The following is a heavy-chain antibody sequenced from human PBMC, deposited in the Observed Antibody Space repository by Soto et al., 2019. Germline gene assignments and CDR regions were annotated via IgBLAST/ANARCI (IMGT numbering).Heavy chain of an antibody. CDR2: IYSDGST. J-gene: IGHJ6*02. V-gene: IGHV3-53*04. CDR3: ARDPYYDSSGYLASNGMDV. Sequence: GGSLSLSGAACACTVDSNYGSCGRHAAEDGLEWVSGIYSDGSTYYADSVKGRFTISRHNSKNTLYLQMNSLRAEDTAVYYCARDPYYDSSGYLASNGMDVWGQGTTVTVSS. D-gene: IGHD3-22*01. CDR1: ACTVDSNY.